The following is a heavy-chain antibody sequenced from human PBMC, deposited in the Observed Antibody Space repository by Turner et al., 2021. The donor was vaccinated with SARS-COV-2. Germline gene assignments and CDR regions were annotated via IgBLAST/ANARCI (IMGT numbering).Heavy chain of an antibody. CDR3: ARSGTGRYFDWLLLIDY. CDR1: GDSISGYY. J-gene: IGHJ4*02. CDR2: MYTSGST. V-gene: IGHV4-4*07. D-gene: IGHD3-9*01. Sequence: QVQLQESGPGLVKPSQTLSLTCTVSGDSISGYYWSWIRQPAGKGLEWIGRMYTSGSTNYNPSLKSRVTMSPDSSKNQFYLKLNSVTAADTAMYYCARSGTGRYFDWLLLIDYWGQGTLVTVSS.